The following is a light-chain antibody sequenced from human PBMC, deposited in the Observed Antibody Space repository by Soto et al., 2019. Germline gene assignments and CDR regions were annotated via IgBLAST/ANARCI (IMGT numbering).Light chain of an antibody. V-gene: IGKV1-27*01. J-gene: IGKJ3*01. CDR3: QKYDSAPFT. Sequence: DIQMTQSPSSLSASVGDRVTITCRASQGIGTYLAWYRQKPGRVPNLLIYGASTLQSGVPSRFSGSVSGTDFTLTISGLQPEDVATYYCQKYDSAPFTFGPGTKVDL. CDR1: QGIGTY. CDR2: GAS.